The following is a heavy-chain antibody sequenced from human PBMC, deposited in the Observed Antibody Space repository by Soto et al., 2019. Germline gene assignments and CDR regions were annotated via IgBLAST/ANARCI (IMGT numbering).Heavy chain of an antibody. CDR2: ISAYKTNI. CDR3: ARDLDGSGAYYTYF. V-gene: IGHV1-18*01. Sequence: QVQLVQSGAEVKKPGASVKVSCKASGYTFPNYGITWVRQAPGQGLEWMGWISAYKTNIKYVQKFQGRVTLTTDTPTSTAYMELRSLRSDDTAIYYCARDLDGSGAYYTYFWGQGTLVTVSS. CDR1: GYTFPNYG. J-gene: IGHJ4*02. D-gene: IGHD3-10*01.